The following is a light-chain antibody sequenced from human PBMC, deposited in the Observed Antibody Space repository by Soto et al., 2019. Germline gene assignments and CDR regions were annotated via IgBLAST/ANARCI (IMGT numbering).Light chain of an antibody. CDR1: QSISSW. Sequence: DIQMTQSPSTLSASVGDRVTITCRASQSISSWLAWYQQKPGKAPNLLIYKASSLESGVPSRFSGSGSGTEFPLTISSLQPDDFATYYCQQYNSYPWTFGQGTTVEIK. CDR2: KAS. CDR3: QQYNSYPWT. V-gene: IGKV1-5*03. J-gene: IGKJ1*01.